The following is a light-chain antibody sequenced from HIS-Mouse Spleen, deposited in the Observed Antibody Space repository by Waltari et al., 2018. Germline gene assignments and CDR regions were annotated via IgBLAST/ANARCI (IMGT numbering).Light chain of an antibody. J-gene: IGLJ2*01. CDR3: YSTDSSGNHRV. Sequence: SYELTQPPSVSVAPGQTASITCPADALPKKYAYSYQHKSGPAPVLVIYEDSKRPSGIPERFSGSSSGTMATLTISGAQVEDEADYYCYSTDSSGNHRVFGGGTKLTVL. CDR1: ALPKKY. CDR2: EDS. V-gene: IGLV3-10*01.